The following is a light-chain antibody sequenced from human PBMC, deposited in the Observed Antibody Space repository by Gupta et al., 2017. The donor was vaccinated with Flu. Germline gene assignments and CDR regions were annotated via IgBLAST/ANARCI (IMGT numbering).Light chain of an antibody. CDR1: QSLLFNSNSKNY. J-gene: IGKJ4*01. Sequence: RSSQSLLFNSNSKNYLAWYQQKPGQPPKLLIYWASTRESWVPDRFNGSGSGTDFTLTISSLQAEDVAVYYCQQYYATLALTFGGGTKVEIK. V-gene: IGKV4-1*01. CDR2: WAS. CDR3: QQYYATLALT.